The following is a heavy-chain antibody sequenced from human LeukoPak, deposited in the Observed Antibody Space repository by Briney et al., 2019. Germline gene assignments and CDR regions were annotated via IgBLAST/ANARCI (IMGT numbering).Heavy chain of an antibody. CDR2: INHSGST. Sequence: SDTLSLTCAFYGASFSGYYWSWIRQSPGRGMEWIGEINHSGSTTNNSSLKSRVTISVDTSKNQFSLKLSSVTAADTAVYYCARAGFGLAPLRGTPFDYWGQGTLVTVSS. CDR1: GASFSGYY. V-gene: IGHV4-34*01. D-gene: IGHD3-10*01. CDR3: ARAGFGLAPLRGTPFDY. J-gene: IGHJ4*02.